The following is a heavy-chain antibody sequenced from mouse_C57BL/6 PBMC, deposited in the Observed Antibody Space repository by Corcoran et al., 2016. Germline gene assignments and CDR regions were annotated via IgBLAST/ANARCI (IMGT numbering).Heavy chain of an antibody. V-gene: IGHV1-76*01. D-gene: IGHD1-1*01. Sequence: QVQLKQSGAELVRPGASVKLSCKASGYTFTDYYINWVKQGPGQGLEWIARIYPGSGNTYYNEKFKGKATLTAEKSSSTAYMQLSSLTSEDSAVYFCAREIYYYDGYFDYWGQGTTLTVSS. CDR2: IYPGSGNT. J-gene: IGHJ2*01. CDR1: GYTFTDYY. CDR3: AREIYYYDGYFDY.